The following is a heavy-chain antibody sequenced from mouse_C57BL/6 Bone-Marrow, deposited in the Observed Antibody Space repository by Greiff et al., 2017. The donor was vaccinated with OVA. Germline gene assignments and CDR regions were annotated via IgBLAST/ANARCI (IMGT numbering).Heavy chain of an antibody. CDR3: TRGYYFDY. CDR1: GYTFTSYT. V-gene: IGHV1-4*01. Sequence: VQLQQSGAELARPGASVKMSCKASGYTFTSYTIHWVKQRPGQGLEWIGYIDPTNDYTNYNQKFKGKATLTADKSSSTAYMQLSSLTSEDSAVYYCTRGYYFDYWGQVTTLTVSS. CDR2: IDPTNDYT. J-gene: IGHJ2*01.